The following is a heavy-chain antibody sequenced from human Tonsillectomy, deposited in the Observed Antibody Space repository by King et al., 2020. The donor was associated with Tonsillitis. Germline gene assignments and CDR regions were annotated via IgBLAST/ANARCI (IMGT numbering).Heavy chain of an antibody. CDR2: ISGSGGST. CDR3: AKDVGFWLAQRGLYFDY. V-gene: IGHV3-23*04. D-gene: IGHD6-19*01. CDR1: GFTFSSYA. Sequence: VQLVESGGGLVQPGGSLRLSCAASGFTFSSYAMSWVRQAPGKGLEWVSAISGSGGSTYYADSVKGRFTISRDNSKNTLYLQMNSLRAEDTAVYYCAKDVGFWLAQRGLYFDYWGQGTLVTVSS. J-gene: IGHJ4*02.